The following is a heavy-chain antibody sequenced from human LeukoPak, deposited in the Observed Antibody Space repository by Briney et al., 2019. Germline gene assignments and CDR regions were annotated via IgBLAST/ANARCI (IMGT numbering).Heavy chain of an antibody. CDR1: GFTFSSFA. J-gene: IGHJ6*02. V-gene: IGHV3-23*01. Sequence: PGGSLRLSCAASGFTFSSFAMSWVRQAPGKGLEWVSGISASGVSTYYADSVKGRFTILRDFSKNTLHLQMNSLRVEDTAVYYCAKGVSWYKDMDVWGQGTTVTVSS. CDR2: ISASGVST. D-gene: IGHD1-1*01. CDR3: AKGVSWYKDMDV.